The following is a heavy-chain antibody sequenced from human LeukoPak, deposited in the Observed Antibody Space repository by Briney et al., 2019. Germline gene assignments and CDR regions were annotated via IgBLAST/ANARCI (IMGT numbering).Heavy chain of an antibody. CDR1: GFTFSSYA. D-gene: IGHD5-24*01. CDR3: AKNRDPQLERGSDY. CDR2: ISGSGGST. V-gene: IGHV3-23*01. J-gene: IGHJ4*02. Sequence: GGSLRLSCAASGFTFSSYAMSWVRQAPGKGLEWVSAISGSGGSTYYADSVKGQFTISRDNSKNTLYLQMNSLRAEDTAIYYCAKNRDPQLERGSDYWGQGTLVTVSS.